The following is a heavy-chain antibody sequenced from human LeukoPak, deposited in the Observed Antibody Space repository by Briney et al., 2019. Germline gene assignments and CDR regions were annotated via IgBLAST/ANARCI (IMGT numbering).Heavy chain of an antibody. CDR1: GGSISSGSYY. J-gene: IGHJ3*02. D-gene: IGHD7-27*01. V-gene: IGHV4-61*02. CDR3: ARVTRELGKVGAFDI. Sequence: SETLSLTCTVSGGSISSGSYYWSWIRQPAGKGLEWIGRIYTSGSTNYNPSLKSRVTISVDTSKNQFSLKLSSVTAADTAVYYCARVTRELGKVGAFDIWGQGTMVTVSS. CDR2: IYTSGST.